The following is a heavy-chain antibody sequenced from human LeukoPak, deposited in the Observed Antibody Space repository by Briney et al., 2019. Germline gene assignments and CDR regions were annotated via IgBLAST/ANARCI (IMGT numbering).Heavy chain of an antibody. CDR3: ATGKYRRPNWFDP. Sequence: SETLSLTCAVYGGSFSGYYWSWIRQPPGKGLEWIGEINHSGSTNYNPSLKSRVTISVDTSKNQFSLKLSSVTAADTAVYYCATGKYRRPNWFDPWGQGTLVTVSS. CDR1: GGSFSGYY. V-gene: IGHV4-34*01. J-gene: IGHJ5*02. D-gene: IGHD2-2*01. CDR2: INHSGST.